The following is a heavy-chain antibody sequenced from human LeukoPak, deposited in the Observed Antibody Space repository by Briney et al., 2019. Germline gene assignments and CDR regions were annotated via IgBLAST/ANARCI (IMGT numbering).Heavy chain of an antibody. Sequence: PGGSLRLSCGASGFTFSDYGIHWVRQALGKGLEWVAFIRYDGNEKYYPDSVKGRFTISRDNSKNTLYLQMNSLKAEDTAVYYCATWAATILGTDYWGQGTLVTVSS. J-gene: IGHJ4*02. V-gene: IGHV3-30*02. CDR3: ATWAATILGTDY. CDR2: IRYDGNEK. D-gene: IGHD3-3*01. CDR1: GFTFSDYG.